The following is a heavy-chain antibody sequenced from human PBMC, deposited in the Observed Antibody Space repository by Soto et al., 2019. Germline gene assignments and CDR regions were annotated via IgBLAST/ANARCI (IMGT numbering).Heavy chain of an antibody. CDR1: GLIFSDYH. V-gene: IGHV3-72*01. Sequence: HPGGSLRLSCAASGLIFSDYHMDWVRQAPGKGLEWVGRIRRKANSYTTEYAASVKGRFTISRDDSKNSLYLQMNSLESEDTAVYYCSRDDSDWFFNWGRGTLVTVSS. CDR3: SRDDSDWFFN. D-gene: IGHD3-9*01. CDR2: IRRKANSYTT. J-gene: IGHJ4*02.